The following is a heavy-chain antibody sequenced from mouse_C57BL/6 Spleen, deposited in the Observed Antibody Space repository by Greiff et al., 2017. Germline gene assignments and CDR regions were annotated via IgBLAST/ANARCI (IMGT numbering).Heavy chain of an antibody. CDR3: ARSDYDIDY. D-gene: IGHD2-4*01. CDR2: IYPGSGNT. Sequence: VQLQQSGAELVRPGASVKLSCKASGYTFTDYYINWVKQRPGQGLEWIARIYPGSGNTYYNEKFKGKATLTAEKSSSTAYMQLSSLTSEDSAVYFCARSDYDIDYWGQGTTLTVSS. J-gene: IGHJ2*01. CDR1: GYTFTDYY. V-gene: IGHV1-76*01.